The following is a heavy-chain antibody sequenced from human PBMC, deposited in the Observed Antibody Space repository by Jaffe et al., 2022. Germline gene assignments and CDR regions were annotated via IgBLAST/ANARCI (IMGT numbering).Heavy chain of an antibody. V-gene: IGHV4-34*01. CDR2: INHSGST. J-gene: IGHJ5*02. Sequence: QVQLQQWGAGLLKPSETLSLTCAVYGGSFSGYYWSWIRQPPGKGLEWIGEINHSGSTNYNPSLKSRVTISVDTSKNQFSLKLSSVTAADTAVYYCARVRLHVLRYFDWFPTSGWFDPWGQGTLVTVSS. CDR1: GGSFSGYY. D-gene: IGHD3-9*01. CDR3: ARVRLHVLRYFDWFPTSGWFDP.